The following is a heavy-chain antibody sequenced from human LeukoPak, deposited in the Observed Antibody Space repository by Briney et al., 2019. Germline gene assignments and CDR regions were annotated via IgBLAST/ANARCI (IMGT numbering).Heavy chain of an antibody. CDR1: GFTFRNYG. J-gene: IGHJ5*02. CDR2: IQNDGSNE. Sequence: GGSLRLSCAATGFTFRNYGMHWVRQARGKGLEWVAFIQNDGSNEYYADSVRGRFTISRDNSKKTVHLQMNSLKTEDTALYYCAKDRGCFDPWGQGTLVTVSS. CDR3: AKDRGCFDP. V-gene: IGHV3-30*02.